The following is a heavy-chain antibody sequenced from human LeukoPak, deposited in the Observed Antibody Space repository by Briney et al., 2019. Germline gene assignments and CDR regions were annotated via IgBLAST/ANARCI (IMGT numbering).Heavy chain of an antibody. CDR1: GFTFSDYY. D-gene: IGHD2-15*01. V-gene: IGHV3-11*04. J-gene: IGHJ4*02. CDR2: ISSSGSTI. Sequence: GGSLRLSCAASGFTFSDYYMSWIRQAPGKGLEWVSYISSSGSTIYYADSVKGRFTISRDNAKNSLYLQMNSLRAEDTAVYYCARAPRYCSGGSCYGPRFDYWGQGTLVTVSS. CDR3: ARAPRYCSGGSCYGPRFDY.